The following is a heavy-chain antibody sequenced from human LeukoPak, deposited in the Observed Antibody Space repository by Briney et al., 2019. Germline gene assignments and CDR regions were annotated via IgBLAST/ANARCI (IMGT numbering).Heavy chain of an antibody. J-gene: IGHJ5*02. CDR3: ARDMGITGADDL. Sequence: GGSLRLSCAASGFTFSDYSLTWTRQAPGKGLEWVAYIRKDGYRIYYGDSVKGRFTISRDNAQNSVYLQMNSLRVEDTALYFCARDMGITGADDLWGQGILVTVAS. CDR1: GFTFSDYS. V-gene: IGHV3-48*04. CDR2: IRKDGYRI. D-gene: IGHD6-13*01.